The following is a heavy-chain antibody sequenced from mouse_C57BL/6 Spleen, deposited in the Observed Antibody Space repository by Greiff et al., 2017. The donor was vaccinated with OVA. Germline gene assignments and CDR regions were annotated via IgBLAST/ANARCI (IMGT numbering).Heavy chain of an antibody. J-gene: IGHJ4*01. CDR2: IYPRSGNT. CDR1: GYTFTSYG. Sequence: SGAELARPGASVKLSCKASGYTFTSYGISWVKQRTGQGLEWIGEIYPRSGNTYYNEKFKGKATLTADKSSSTAYMELRSLTSEDSAVYFCASRMDDYYAMDYWGQGTSVTVSS. CDR3: ASRMDDYYAMDY. V-gene: IGHV1-81*01. D-gene: IGHD2-3*01.